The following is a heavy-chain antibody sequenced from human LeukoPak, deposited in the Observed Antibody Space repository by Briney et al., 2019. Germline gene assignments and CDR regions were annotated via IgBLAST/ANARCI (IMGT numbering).Heavy chain of an antibody. Sequence: PGRSLRLSCAASGFTFSSYGMHWVRQAPGKGLEWVAVIWYDGSNKYYADSVKGRFTISRDNSKNTLYLQMNSLRAEDTAVYYCAREDYYDSSGYTSGRYYFDYWGQGTLVTVSS. V-gene: IGHV3-33*01. J-gene: IGHJ4*02. D-gene: IGHD3-22*01. CDR2: IWYDGSNK. CDR3: AREDYYDSSGYTSGRYYFDY. CDR1: GFTFSSYG.